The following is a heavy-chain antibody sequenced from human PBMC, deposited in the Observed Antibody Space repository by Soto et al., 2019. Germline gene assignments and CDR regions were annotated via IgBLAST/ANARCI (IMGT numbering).Heavy chain of an antibody. CDR1: GYSFTSYG. CDR2: ISPYNGRT. CDR3: GRCRTDSYAMDV. Sequence: QVQLVQSGTEVEKPGASVKVSCKASGYSFTSYGIAWVRQVPGQGPEWMGWISPYNGRTNYAQIVQGRVVMTTDISTNIVYLELRSLRSDDTAMYYCGRCRTDSYAMDVWGQGTTVTVSS. J-gene: IGHJ6*02. D-gene: IGHD1-1*01. V-gene: IGHV1-18*01.